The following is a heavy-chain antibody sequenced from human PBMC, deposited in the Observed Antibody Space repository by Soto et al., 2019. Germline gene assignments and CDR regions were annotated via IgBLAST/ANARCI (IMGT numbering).Heavy chain of an antibody. D-gene: IGHD6-19*01. V-gene: IGHV3-11*05. J-gene: IGHJ4*02. CDR1: GFTFSDYY. Sequence: QVQLVESGGGLVKPGGSLRLSCAASGFTFSDYYMSWIRQAPGKGLEWVSYISSSSSYTNYADSVKGRFTISRDNAKNSLYLQMNCLRAEDTAVYYCAREDSSGWYGICDYWGQGTLVTVSS. CDR2: ISSSSSYT. CDR3: AREDSSGWYGICDY.